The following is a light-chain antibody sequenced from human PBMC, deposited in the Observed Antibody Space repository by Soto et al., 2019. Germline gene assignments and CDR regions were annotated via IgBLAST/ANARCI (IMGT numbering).Light chain of an antibody. CDR1: SSNNGSNT. CDR2: SNN. Sequence: QPVLTQPPSASGTPGQRVTLSCSGSSSNNGSNTVNWYQQLPGTAPKLLIYSNNQRPSGVPDRFSGSKSGTSASLAISGLQSEDEADYYCAAWDDSLNGPVFGGGTQLTVL. J-gene: IGLJ2*01. V-gene: IGLV1-44*01. CDR3: AAWDDSLNGPV.